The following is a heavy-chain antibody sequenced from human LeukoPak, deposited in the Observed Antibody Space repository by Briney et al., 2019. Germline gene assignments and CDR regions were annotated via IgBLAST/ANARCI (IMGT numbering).Heavy chain of an antibody. V-gene: IGHV1-2*02. CDR2: INPNSGGT. J-gene: IGHJ5*02. CDR3: ARGPSIAAQPGRFDP. CDR1: GYTFTGYY. Sequence: ASVKVSCKASGYTFTGYYMHWVRQAPGQGLEWMGWINPNSGGTNYAQKFQGRVTMTRDTSISTAYMELSRLRSDDTAVYYCARGPSIAAQPGRFDPWGQGTLVTVSS. D-gene: IGHD6-6*01.